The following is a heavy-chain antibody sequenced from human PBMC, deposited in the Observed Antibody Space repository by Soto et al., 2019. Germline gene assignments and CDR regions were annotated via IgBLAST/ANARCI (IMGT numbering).Heavy chain of an antibody. Sequence: LGESLKISCKGSGYSFTSYWIGWVRQMPGKGLEWMGIIYPGDSDTRYSPSFQGQVTISADKSISTAYLQWSSLKASDTAMYYCARHRNPIGNYYYYYMDVWGKGTTVTVSS. D-gene: IGHD1-1*01. CDR3: ARHRNPIGNYYYYYMDV. J-gene: IGHJ6*03. V-gene: IGHV5-51*01. CDR2: IYPGDSDT. CDR1: GYSFTSYW.